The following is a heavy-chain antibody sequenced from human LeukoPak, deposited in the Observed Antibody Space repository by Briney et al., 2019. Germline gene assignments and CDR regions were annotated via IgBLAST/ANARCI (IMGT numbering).Heavy chain of an antibody. D-gene: IGHD3-3*01. CDR2: MNPNSGNT. CDR3: ARSFLYDFWSGYYYYGMDV. Sequence: GASVTVSCKASGYTFTSYDINWVRQATGQGLEWMGWMNPNSGNTGYAQKFQGRVTMTRNTSISTAYMELSSLRSEDTAVYYCARSFLYDFWSGYYYYGMDVWGQGTTVTVSS. V-gene: IGHV1-8*01. J-gene: IGHJ6*02. CDR1: GYTFTSYD.